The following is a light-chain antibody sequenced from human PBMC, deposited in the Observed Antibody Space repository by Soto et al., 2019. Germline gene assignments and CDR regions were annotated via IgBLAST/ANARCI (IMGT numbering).Light chain of an antibody. Sequence: ENVLTQSPGTLSLSPGERATLSCRASQAVTNSFFAWYLQKPGQAPRLLICGISSRATGISDRFSGSGSGTDFTLTISRLEPEDFVVYYCQQYSTLPHTFGQGTKLEVK. CDR2: GIS. CDR3: QQYSTLPHT. CDR1: QAVTNSF. V-gene: IGKV3-20*01. J-gene: IGKJ2*01.